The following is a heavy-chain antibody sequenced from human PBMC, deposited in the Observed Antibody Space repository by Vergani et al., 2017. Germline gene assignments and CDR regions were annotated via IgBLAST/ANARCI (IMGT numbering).Heavy chain of an antibody. Sequence: EVQLVQSGAEVKKPGESLKISCKGSGYSFTSYWIGWVRQMPGKGLEWMGIIYPGDSDTRYSPSFQGQVTISADKSISPAYLQWRSLKASDTAMYYCARPSWGEQGIAAAGTGYFDYWGQGTLVTVSS. CDR1: GYSFTSYW. D-gene: IGHD6-13*01. CDR2: IYPGDSDT. V-gene: IGHV5-51*01. CDR3: ARPSWGEQGIAAAGTGYFDY. J-gene: IGHJ4*02.